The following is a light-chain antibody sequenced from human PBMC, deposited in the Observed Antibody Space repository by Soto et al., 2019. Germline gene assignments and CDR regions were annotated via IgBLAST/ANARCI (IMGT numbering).Light chain of an antibody. J-gene: IGLJ1*01. V-gene: IGLV1-47*01. CDR3: AAWDDSLSGRV. CDR2: RNN. Sequence: QSVLTQPPSASGTPGQRVTISCSGSSSNIGSNYVYWYQQLPGTAPKLLIYRNNQRPSGVPDRFSGSKSGTSASLALSGLRSEDEADYYCAAWDDSLSGRVFGTGTKLTVL. CDR1: SSNIGSNY.